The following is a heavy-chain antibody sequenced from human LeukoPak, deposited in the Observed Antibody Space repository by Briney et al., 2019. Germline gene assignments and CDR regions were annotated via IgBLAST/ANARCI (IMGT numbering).Heavy chain of an antibody. D-gene: IGHD3-3*01. CDR2: IILIFGIP. CDR1: GGTFSIYA. J-gene: IGHJ6*04. Sequence: SVKVSCKASGGTFSIYAISWVRQAPGQGLEWMGGIILIFGIPNYAQKLQGRVTITADKSTSTAYMELSSLRSENTAVYFCAGIPVFGVVLHQEPVWGKGTTVTVSS. CDR3: AGIPVFGVVLHQEPV. V-gene: IGHV1-69*17.